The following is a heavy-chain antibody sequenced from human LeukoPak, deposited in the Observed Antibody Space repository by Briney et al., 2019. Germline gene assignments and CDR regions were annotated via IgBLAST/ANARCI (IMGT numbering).Heavy chain of an antibody. CDR1: GFTFSSYE. D-gene: IGHD4-17*01. CDR3: ARVGDFTVTLDY. CDR2: ISSSGSTI. J-gene: IGHJ4*02. Sequence: GGSLRLSCAASGFTFSSYEMNWVRQAPGKGLEWVSYISSSGSTIYYADSVKGRFTISRDNAKNSPYLQMNSLRAEDTAVYYCARVGDFTVTLDYWGQGTLVTVSS. V-gene: IGHV3-48*03.